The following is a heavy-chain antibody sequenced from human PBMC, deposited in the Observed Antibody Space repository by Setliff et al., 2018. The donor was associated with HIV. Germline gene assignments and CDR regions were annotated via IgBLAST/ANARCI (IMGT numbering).Heavy chain of an antibody. V-gene: IGHV4-39*07. J-gene: IGHJ5*02. CDR2: VYNSGIT. CDR1: GGSVSSPSYY. Sequence: PSETLSLTCAVSGGSVSSPSYYWGWIRQPPGKGLEWIGSVYNSGITFKNPSLKGRVSISVDRSGNQFSLRLTSVTAADTAVYYCATCRHRPSNWFDPWGQGTVVTVSS. CDR3: ATCRHRPSNWFDP.